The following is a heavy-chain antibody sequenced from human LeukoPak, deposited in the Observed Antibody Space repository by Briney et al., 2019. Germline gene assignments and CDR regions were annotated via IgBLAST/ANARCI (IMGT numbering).Heavy chain of an antibody. CDR2: ISWNRGSI. V-gene: IGHV3-9*01. CDR1: GFTFDDYA. Sequence: GGSLRLSCAASGFTFDDYAMHWVRQAPGKGLEWVSGISWNRGSIGYADSVKGRFTISRDNAKNSLYLQMNSLRAEDTALYYCAKDVDIVATGVDYWGQGTLVAVSS. CDR3: AKDVDIVATGVDY. J-gene: IGHJ4*02. D-gene: IGHD5-12*01.